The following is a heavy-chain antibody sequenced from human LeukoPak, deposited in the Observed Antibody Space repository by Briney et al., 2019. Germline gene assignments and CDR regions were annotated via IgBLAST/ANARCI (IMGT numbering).Heavy chain of an antibody. Sequence: SCKASGGTFSSYAISWVRQAPGKGLEWVANIKQDGSEKYYVDSVKGRFTISRDNAKNSLYLQMNSLRAEDTAVYYCARVRIIAAAVNYYYYMDVWGKGTTVTVSS. J-gene: IGHJ6*03. CDR2: IKQDGSEK. CDR1: GGTFSSYA. D-gene: IGHD6-13*01. V-gene: IGHV3-7*01. CDR3: ARVRIIAAAVNYYYYMDV.